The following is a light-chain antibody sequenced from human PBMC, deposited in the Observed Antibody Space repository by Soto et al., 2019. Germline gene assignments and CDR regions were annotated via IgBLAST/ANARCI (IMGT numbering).Light chain of an antibody. J-gene: IGLJ2*01. CDR3: SSYVNDRTFVV. V-gene: IGLV2-14*01. Sequence: QSVLAQPASVSGSPGQSITISCTGTSRDVGGYNYVSWHQQHLGKAPKVIITEVSNRPSGVSNRFSGSKSGNTASLTISGLPAEDEADYYCSSYVNDRTFVVFGGGTKLTVL. CDR1: SRDVGGYNY. CDR2: EVS.